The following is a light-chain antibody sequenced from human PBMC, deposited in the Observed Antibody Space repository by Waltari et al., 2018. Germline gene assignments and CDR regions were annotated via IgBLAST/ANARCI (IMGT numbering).Light chain of an antibody. CDR2: DVS. CDR1: SSDVGSYNR. V-gene: IGLV2-18*02. J-gene: IGLJ2*01. Sequence: QSALTQPPYVSGSPGQSVTISCPGTSSDVGSYNRVSWYQQPPGTAPKLIIYDVSRRPSGVPDRFSASKSGNTASLTISGLQAEDEADYYCSSYTSSSTVVFGGGTKLTVL. CDR3: SSYTSSSTVV.